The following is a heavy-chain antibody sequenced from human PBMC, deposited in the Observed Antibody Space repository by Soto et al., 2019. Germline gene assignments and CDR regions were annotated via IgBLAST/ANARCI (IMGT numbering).Heavy chain of an antibody. J-gene: IGHJ6*02. CDR3: ARFYGSGSYYTNYYYYYGMDV. D-gene: IGHD3-10*01. CDR2: ISSSSSYI. CDR1: GFTFSSYS. V-gene: IGHV3-21*01. Sequence: GSLRLSCAASGFTFSSYSMNWVRQAPGKGLEWVSSISSSSSYIYYADSVKGRFTISRDNAKNSLYLQMNSLRAADTAVYYCARFYGSGSYYTNYYYYYGMDVWGQGTTVTV.